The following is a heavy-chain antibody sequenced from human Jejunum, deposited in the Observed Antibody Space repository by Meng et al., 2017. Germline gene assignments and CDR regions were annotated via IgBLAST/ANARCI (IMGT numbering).Heavy chain of an antibody. D-gene: IGHD1-26*01. Sequence: VQLQESGPVLVRPSHTLSLICTVSGGSVGRAGYQWGWIRQPPGRGLEWIGYANTNYNPSLKRRVTISLDTSRNLFSLSLTSVTAADTAVYYCARDSMGSLDYWGQGILVTVSS. J-gene: IGHJ4*02. CDR3: ARDSMGSLDY. CDR2: ANT. V-gene: IGHV4-61*08. CDR1: GGSVGRAGYQ.